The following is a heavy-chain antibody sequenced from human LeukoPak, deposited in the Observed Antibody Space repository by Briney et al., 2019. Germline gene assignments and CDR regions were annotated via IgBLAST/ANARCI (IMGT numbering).Heavy chain of an antibody. V-gene: IGHV3-30*02. CDR2: IRYDGSNK. Sequence: GGSLRLSCAASGFTFSSYGMHWVRQAPGKGLEWVAFIRYDGSNKYYADSVKGRFTISRDNSKNTLYLQMNSLRAEDTAVYYCAKVGGPYCSSTSCYIFDYWGQGTLVTVSS. J-gene: IGHJ4*02. CDR1: GFTFSSYG. CDR3: AKVGGPYCSSTSCYIFDY. D-gene: IGHD2-2*01.